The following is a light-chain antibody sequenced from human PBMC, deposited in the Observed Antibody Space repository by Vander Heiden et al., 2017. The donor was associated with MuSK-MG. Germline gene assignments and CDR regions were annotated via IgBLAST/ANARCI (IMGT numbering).Light chain of an antibody. Sequence: DIQMTQSPSSLSASVGDRVTITCRASQSISSYLNWYQQKPGKAPKLLIYAASSLQSGVPSRFSGSGSGTDFTLTIIRLQPEGFATYYCQQSYSTPSTFGQGTKLEIK. V-gene: IGKV1-39*01. J-gene: IGKJ2*01. CDR1: QSISSY. CDR2: AAS. CDR3: QQSYSTPST.